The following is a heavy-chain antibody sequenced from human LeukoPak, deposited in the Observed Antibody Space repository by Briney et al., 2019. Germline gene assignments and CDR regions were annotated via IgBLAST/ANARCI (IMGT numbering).Heavy chain of an antibody. CDR3: ARDTGNYYGSGSYFDY. V-gene: IGHV1-2*02. CDR1: GYTFTGYY. Sequence: ASVKVSCKASGYTFTGYYIHWVRQAPGQGLEWMGWISPNTGGTRYAQKFQGRVTMTRDTSISTAYMELSRLSSDDTAVYYCARDTGNYYGSGSYFDYWGQGSLVTVSS. D-gene: IGHD3-10*01. CDR2: ISPNTGGT. J-gene: IGHJ4*02.